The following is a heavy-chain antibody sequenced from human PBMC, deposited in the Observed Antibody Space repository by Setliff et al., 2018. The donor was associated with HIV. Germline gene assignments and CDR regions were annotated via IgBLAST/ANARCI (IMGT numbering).Heavy chain of an antibody. CDR3: AREYCSAGSCYSGR. CDR2: IYYSGST. D-gene: IGHD2-15*01. CDR1: GDSLSSDYYY. V-gene: IGHV4-30-4*01. J-gene: IGHJ4*02. Sequence: SETLSLTCTVSGDSLSSDYYYWTWIRQHPEKGLEWIGYIYYSGSTLYNPSLKSRITISVDTSKNQFSLKLSSVTAADTAVYYCAREYCSAGSCYSGRWGQGMLVTVSS.